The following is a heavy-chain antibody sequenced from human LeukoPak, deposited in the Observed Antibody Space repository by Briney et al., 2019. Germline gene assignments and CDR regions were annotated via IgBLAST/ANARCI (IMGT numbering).Heavy chain of an antibody. CDR1: GFTFSSYA. Sequence: GGSLRLSCAASGFTFSSYAMSWVRQAPGKGLEWVSAISGSGGSTYYADSVKGRFTISRDNSKNTLYLQMNSLRAEDTAVYYCAKDPHTYYYDSSGYFYIDWGQGTLVTVSS. CDR3: AKDPHTYYYDSSGYFYID. CDR2: ISGSGGST. V-gene: IGHV3-23*01. D-gene: IGHD3-22*01. J-gene: IGHJ4*02.